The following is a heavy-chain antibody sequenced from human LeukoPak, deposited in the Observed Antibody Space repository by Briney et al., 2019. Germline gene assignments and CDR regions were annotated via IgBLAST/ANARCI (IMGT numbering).Heavy chain of an antibody. J-gene: IGHJ4*02. CDR3: AKGRIPDY. Sequence: PGGSLRLSCEASGFTFNTYWMHWVRQVPGKGLVGVSRINSDGSTTTYGESVKGRFTISRDNAKNTLYLQMNSLRAEDTAVYYCAKGRIPDYWGQGTLVTVSS. CDR2: INSDGSTT. CDR1: GFTFNTYW. V-gene: IGHV3-74*01.